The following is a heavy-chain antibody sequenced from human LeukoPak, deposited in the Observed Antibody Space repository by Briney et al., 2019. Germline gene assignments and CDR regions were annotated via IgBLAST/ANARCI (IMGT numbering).Heavy chain of an antibody. CDR1: GFTFSSYG. V-gene: IGHV3-33*01. CDR3: TRYNNDHFDY. J-gene: IGHJ4*02. Sequence: PGRSLRLSCAASGFTFSSYGMHWVSQAPGKGLEWVAVIWYDGSNKYYADSVKGRFTISRDNSKNTMSVQMDDLRAEDTAVYYCTRYNNDHFDYWGQGTLVTVSS. CDR2: IWYDGSNK. D-gene: IGHD1-14*01.